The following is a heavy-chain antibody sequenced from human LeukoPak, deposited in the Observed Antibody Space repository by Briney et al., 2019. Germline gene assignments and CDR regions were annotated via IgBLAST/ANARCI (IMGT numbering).Heavy chain of an antibody. Sequence: GGSLRLSCAASGFTFDDYGMSWVRQAPGKGLEWVSGINWNGGSTYYADSVKGRFTISRDNSKNSLYLQMNSLRTEDTALYYCAKDLSGGDYYFDYWGQGTLVTVSS. CDR2: INWNGGST. J-gene: IGHJ4*02. D-gene: IGHD7-27*01. V-gene: IGHV3-43*02. CDR3: AKDLSGGDYYFDY. CDR1: GFTFDDYG.